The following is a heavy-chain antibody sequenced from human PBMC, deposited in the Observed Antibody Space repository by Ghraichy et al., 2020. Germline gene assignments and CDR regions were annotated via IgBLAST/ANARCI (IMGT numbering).Heavy chain of an antibody. Sequence: GGSLRLSCAASGFTFSSYAMNWVRQAPGKGLEWVSSISCSGGSTYYADSVKGRFTISRDNSKNTLYLQMNSLRAEDTAVYYCAGGYSYGFHYWGQGTLVTVSP. D-gene: IGHD5-18*01. J-gene: IGHJ4*02. V-gene: IGHV3-23*01. CDR1: GFTFSSYA. CDR2: ISCSGGST. CDR3: AGGYSYGFHY.